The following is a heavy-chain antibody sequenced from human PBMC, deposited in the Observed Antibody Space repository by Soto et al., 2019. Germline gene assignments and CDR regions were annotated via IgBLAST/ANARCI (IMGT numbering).Heavy chain of an antibody. CDR2: IIPIFGTA. CDR3: ASGIIRGYYYYYGMDV. CDR1: GGTFSSYV. D-gene: IGHD3-3*01. Sequence: ASVKVSCKASGGTFSSYVISWVRQAPGQGLEWMGGIIPIFGTANYAQKFQGRVTITADKSTSTAYMELSSLRSEDTAVYYCASGIIRGYYYYYGMDVWGQGTTVTVSS. J-gene: IGHJ6*02. V-gene: IGHV1-69*06.